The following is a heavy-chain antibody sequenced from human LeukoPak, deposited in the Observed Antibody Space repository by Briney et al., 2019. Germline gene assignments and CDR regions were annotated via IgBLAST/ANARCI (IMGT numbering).Heavy chain of an antibody. CDR2: IEQDGSEK. CDR1: GFTFSDYR. J-gene: IGHJ4*02. D-gene: IGHD3-22*01. V-gene: IGHV3-7*01. Sequence: GGSLRLSCAASGFTFSDYRMTWVRQAPGKGLEWVANIEQDGSEKDYVDSVKGRFTISRDNAKNSLYLQMDSLRVEDTAVYYCARKGGYSSGYYYWGQGTLVTVSS. CDR3: ARKGGYSSGYYY.